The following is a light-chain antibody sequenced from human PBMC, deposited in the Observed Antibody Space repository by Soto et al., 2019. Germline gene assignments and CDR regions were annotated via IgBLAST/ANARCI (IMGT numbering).Light chain of an antibody. Sequence: EIVLTQSPATLSLSPGERATLSCRASQSVSNYLAWYQQKPGQAPRLLIYDASNRATGIPARCSGSWSGTDFTLTISSLEPEDFAVYYCQQRSNWPPITVGQGTRREIK. CDR3: QQRSNWPPIT. CDR2: DAS. J-gene: IGKJ5*01. V-gene: IGKV3-11*01. CDR1: QSVSNY.